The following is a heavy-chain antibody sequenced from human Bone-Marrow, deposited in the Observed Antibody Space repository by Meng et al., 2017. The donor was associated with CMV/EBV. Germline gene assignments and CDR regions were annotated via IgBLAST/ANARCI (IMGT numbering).Heavy chain of an antibody. D-gene: IGHD3-10*01. J-gene: IGHJ4*02. V-gene: IGHV1-2*02. CDR2: INPNSGGT. CDR1: GYTFTGYY. Sequence: ASVQVSCKASGYTFTGYYMHWVRQAPGQGLEWMGWINPNSGGTNYAQKFQGRVTTTRDTSISTAYMELSRLRSEDTAVYYCASEEGSGRAPFDYGGQGTLVTVSS. CDR3: ASEEGSGRAPFDY.